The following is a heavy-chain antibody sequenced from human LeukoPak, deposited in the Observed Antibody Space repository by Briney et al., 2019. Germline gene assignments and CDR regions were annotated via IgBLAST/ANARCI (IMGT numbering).Heavy chain of an antibody. Sequence: ESGPTLVNPTQTLTLTCTFSGFSLPTIGMCVTWIRQPPGKALEWLARIDWDDDEYYSTSLKTRLAISKDTSKNQVVLTMTDMDPADTATYYCSRTSSNSIFDYWGQGTLVTAS. CDR3: SRTSSNSIFDY. V-gene: IGHV2-70*11. J-gene: IGHJ4*02. CDR2: IDWDDDE. CDR1: GFSLPTIGMC. D-gene: IGHD4-23*01.